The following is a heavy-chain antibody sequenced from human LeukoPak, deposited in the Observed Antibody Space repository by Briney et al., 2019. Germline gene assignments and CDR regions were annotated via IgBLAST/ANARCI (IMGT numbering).Heavy chain of an antibody. CDR2: IYYSGTT. Sequence: SETLSLTCTVSGGSISSTSYYWGWIRQSPGKGLEWIGSIYYSGTTYYNPTLESRVTISDDTSKNRFSLMLTSLTAADTAVYYCARQSSDYYYYYIDVWGEGTTVIVSS. J-gene: IGHJ6*03. CDR1: GGSISSTSYY. V-gene: IGHV4-39*01. CDR3: ARQSSDYYYYYIDV.